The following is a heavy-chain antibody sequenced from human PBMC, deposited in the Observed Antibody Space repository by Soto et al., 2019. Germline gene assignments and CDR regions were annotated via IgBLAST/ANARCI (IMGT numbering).Heavy chain of an antibody. Sequence: QVQLVQSGAEVKKPGSSVKVSCKTSGGTFSTYAISWVRQAPGQGLEWMGMIIPIYGTTNYAQKFQGRVTITADESTNTADMELTSLRSEDTAVYYCARDQGPDCSGGSCYYYYGMDVWGQGTKVTVSS. CDR2: IIPIYGTT. CDR3: ARDQGPDCSGGSCYYYYGMDV. D-gene: IGHD2-15*01. CDR1: GGTFSTYA. J-gene: IGHJ6*02. V-gene: IGHV1-69*18.